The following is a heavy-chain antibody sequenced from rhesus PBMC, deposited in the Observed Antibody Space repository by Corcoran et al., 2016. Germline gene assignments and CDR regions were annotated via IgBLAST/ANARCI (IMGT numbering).Heavy chain of an antibody. Sequence: EVQLVESGGGLVQPGGSLRLSCAASGFTFSNVWMNWVRQAPGKGLEWVARIKSKADGGTADYAASVKGRFTISRDDSKNTLYLQMNSLKTEDTAVYYCTTDSSGWNFDYWGQGVMVTVSS. D-gene: IGHD6-31*01. CDR1: GFTFSNVW. J-gene: IGHJ4*01. CDR2: IKSKADGGTA. V-gene: IGHV3-30*01. CDR3: TTDSSGWNFDY.